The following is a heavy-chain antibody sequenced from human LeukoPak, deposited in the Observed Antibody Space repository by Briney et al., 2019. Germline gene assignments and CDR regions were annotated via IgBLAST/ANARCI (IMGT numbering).Heavy chain of an antibody. CDR3: ARQFRPTYYYGSGSYRNLYYYYYMDV. J-gene: IGHJ6*03. Sequence: SETLSLTCAVYGGSFSGYYWSWIRQPPGKGLEWIGEINHRGSTNYNPSLKSRVTISVDTSKNQFSLKLSSVTAADTAMYYCARQFRPTYYYGSGSYRNLYYYYYMDVWGKGTTVTISS. CDR1: GGSFSGYY. CDR2: INHRGST. V-gene: IGHV4-34*01. D-gene: IGHD3-10*01.